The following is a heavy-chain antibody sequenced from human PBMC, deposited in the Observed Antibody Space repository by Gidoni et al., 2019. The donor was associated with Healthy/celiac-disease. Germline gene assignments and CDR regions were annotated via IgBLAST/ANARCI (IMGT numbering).Heavy chain of an antibody. Sequence: QVQLVESGGGVVQPGRSLRLSCAASGFTFSSYGMHWVRQAPGKGLEWVAVIWYDGSNKYYADSVKGRFTISRDNSKNTLYLQMNSLRAEDTAVYYCARSPNAYGGPFIDYWGQGTLVTVSS. CDR2: IWYDGSNK. CDR1: GFTFSSYG. D-gene: IGHD3-10*01. CDR3: ARSPNAYGGPFIDY. J-gene: IGHJ4*02. V-gene: IGHV3-33*01.